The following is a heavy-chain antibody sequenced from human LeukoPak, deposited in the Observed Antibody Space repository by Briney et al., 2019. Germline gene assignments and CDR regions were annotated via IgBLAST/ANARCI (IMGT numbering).Heavy chain of an antibody. CDR3: ARGDSSSSPGWFDP. J-gene: IGHJ5*02. V-gene: IGHV4-34*01. CDR1: GGSFSGYY. D-gene: IGHD6-6*01. CDR2: INHSGST. Sequence: SETLSLTCAVYGGSFSGYYWSWIRQPPGKGLEWIGEINHSGSTNYNPSLKSRVTISVDTSKNQFSLKLSSVTAADTAVYYCARGDSSSSPGWFDPWGQGILVTVSS.